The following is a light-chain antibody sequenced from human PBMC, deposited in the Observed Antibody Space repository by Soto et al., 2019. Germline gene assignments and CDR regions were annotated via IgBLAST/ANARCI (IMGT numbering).Light chain of an antibody. Sequence: EIGLTQSPGTLSLSPGERATLSCRASQSVSSSNLAWYYQKPGQAPRLLIFGASSRATGIPDRFSGSGSGTDFTLTINRVEPEDFGVYYCQQYGRSTIFTFGQGTKLEV. CDR2: GAS. CDR1: QSVSSSN. CDR3: QQYGRSTIFT. V-gene: IGKV3-20*01. J-gene: IGKJ2*01.